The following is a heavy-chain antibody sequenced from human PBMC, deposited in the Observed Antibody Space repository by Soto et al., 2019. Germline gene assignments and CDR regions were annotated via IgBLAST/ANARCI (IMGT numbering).Heavy chain of an antibody. CDR1: GGTFSSYA. D-gene: IGHD2-21*02. Sequence: SVMVSCKASGGTFSSYAISWVRQAPGQGLEWMGGIIPIFGTANYAQKFQGRVTITADESTSTAYMELSSLRSEDTAVYYCARAPDYGGNSYWLYYYYGMDVWGQGTTVTVSS. J-gene: IGHJ6*02. CDR2: IIPIFGTA. V-gene: IGHV1-69*13. CDR3: ARAPDYGGNSYWLYYYYGMDV.